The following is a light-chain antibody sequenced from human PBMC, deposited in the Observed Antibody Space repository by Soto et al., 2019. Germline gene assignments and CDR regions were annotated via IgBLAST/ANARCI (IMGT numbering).Light chain of an antibody. CDR3: SSYATSSTYV. CDR2: DVS. V-gene: IGLV2-14*03. Sequence: QSALTQPASVSGSPGQSITISCTGTSSDVGNYNYVSWYQHHPGKAPKVIIYDVSKRPSGVSNRFSGSKSGNTASLTISGLQAEDEADYYCSSYATSSTYVFGTGTQLTV. J-gene: IGLJ1*01. CDR1: SSDVGNYNY.